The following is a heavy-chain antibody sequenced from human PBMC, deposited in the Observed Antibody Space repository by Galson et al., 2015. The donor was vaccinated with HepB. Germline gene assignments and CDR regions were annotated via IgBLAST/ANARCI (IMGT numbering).Heavy chain of an antibody. CDR2: ISGSGGST. CDR3: AKGGSWYYYYYMDV. V-gene: IGHV3-23*01. CDR1: GFTFSSYA. Sequence: SLRLSCAASGFTFSSYAMSWVRQAPGKGLEWVSAISGSGGSTYYADSVKGRFTISRDNSKNTLHLQMNSLRAEDTAVYYCAKGGSWYYYYYMDVWGKGTTVIVSS. D-gene: IGHD1-26*01. J-gene: IGHJ6*03.